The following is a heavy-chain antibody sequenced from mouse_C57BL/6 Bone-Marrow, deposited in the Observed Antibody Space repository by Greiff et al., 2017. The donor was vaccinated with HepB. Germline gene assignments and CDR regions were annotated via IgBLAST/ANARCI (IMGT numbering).Heavy chain of an antibody. CDR3: ARSIYYGSSYGY. J-gene: IGHJ2*01. V-gene: IGHV14-2*01. CDR2: IDPEDGET. D-gene: IGHD1-1*01. Sequence: VQLKESGAELVKPGASVKLSCTASGFNIKDYYMHWVKQRTEQGLEWIGRIDPEDGETKSAPQFQGKATITADTASNTAYLQLSSLTSEDTAVYYCARSIYYGSSYGYWGQGTTLTVSS. CDR1: GFNIKDYY.